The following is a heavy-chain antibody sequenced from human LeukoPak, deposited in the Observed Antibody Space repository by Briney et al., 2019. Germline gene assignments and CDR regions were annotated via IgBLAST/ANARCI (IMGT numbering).Heavy chain of an antibody. CDR1: GFTFSSYE. J-gene: IGHJ4*02. Sequence: PGGSLGLSCAPSGFTFSSYEMSWVRQAPGKGLEWVSYISSSGGTVKYADSVKGRFTISRDNAKNSLYLQMSSLRAEDTAVYYCAGDLPHWGQGTLVTVSS. CDR2: ISSSGGTV. CDR3: AGDLPH. V-gene: IGHV3-48*03.